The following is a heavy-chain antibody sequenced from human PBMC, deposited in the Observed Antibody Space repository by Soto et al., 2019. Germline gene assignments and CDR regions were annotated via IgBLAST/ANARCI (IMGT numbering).Heavy chain of an antibody. J-gene: IGHJ5*02. CDR1: GGSISSSSYY. Sequence: LSLTCTVSGGSISSSSYYWGWIRQPPGKGLEWIGSIYYSGSTYYNPSLKSRVTISVDTSKNQFSLKLSSVTAADTAVYYCARHRGWFGELENWFDPWGQGTLVTISS. V-gene: IGHV4-39*01. CDR2: IYYSGST. D-gene: IGHD3-10*01. CDR3: ARHRGWFGELENWFDP.